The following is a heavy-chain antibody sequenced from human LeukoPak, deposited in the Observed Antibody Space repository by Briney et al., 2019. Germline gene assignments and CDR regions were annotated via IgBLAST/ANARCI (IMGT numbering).Heavy chain of an antibody. Sequence: GESLKISCKGSGYSFTSNWIGWVRQMPGKGLEWMGIIYPADSDSRYSPSFQGQVTISADKSTNTVYLQWNSLKASDTAIYFCARLGRPGVLDYWGQGTLVTVSS. CDR3: ARLGRPGVLDY. CDR2: IYPADSDS. D-gene: IGHD1-26*01. V-gene: IGHV5-51*01. J-gene: IGHJ4*02. CDR1: GYSFTSNW.